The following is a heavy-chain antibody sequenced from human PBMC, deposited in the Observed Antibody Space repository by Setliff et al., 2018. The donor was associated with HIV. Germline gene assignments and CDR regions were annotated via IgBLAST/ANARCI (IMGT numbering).Heavy chain of an antibody. CDR2: MNPNSGNT. Sequence: ASVKVSCKASGYTFTSYGISWVRQATGQGLEWMGWMNPNSGNTGYTQEFQGRVTMTRNTSISTAYMELSSLRSEDTAVYYCARGIKLVGGVIVGSMDVWGKGTTVTV. V-gene: IGHV1-8*02. CDR3: ARGIKLVGGVIVGSMDV. J-gene: IGHJ6*03. D-gene: IGHD3-16*02. CDR1: GYTFTSYG.